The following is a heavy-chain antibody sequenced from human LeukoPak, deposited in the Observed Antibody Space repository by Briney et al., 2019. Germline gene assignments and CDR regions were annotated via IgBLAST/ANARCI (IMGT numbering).Heavy chain of an antibody. D-gene: IGHD5-12*01. CDR3: ASLNSYSGYDY. CDR1: GFTVSSNY. J-gene: IGHJ4*02. CDR2: IYSGGST. V-gene: IGHV3-66*01. Sequence: GGSLRLSCAASGFTVSSNYISWVRQAPGKGLEWVSVIYSGGSTYYADSVKGRFTISRDNSKNTLYLQMNSLRAEDTAVYYCASLNSYSGYDYWGQGTLVTVSS.